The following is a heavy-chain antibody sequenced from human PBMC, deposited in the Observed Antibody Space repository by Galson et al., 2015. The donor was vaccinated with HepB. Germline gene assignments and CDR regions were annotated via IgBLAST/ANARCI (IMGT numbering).Heavy chain of an antibody. CDR2: IVVGSGNT. Sequence: SVKVSCKASGFTFTSSAMQWVRQARGQRLEWIGWIVVGSGNTNYAQKFQERVTITRDMSTSTAYMELSSLRSEDTAVYYCAADPRPTSDAFDIWGQGTMVTVSS. V-gene: IGHV1-58*02. J-gene: IGHJ3*02. CDR3: AADPRPTSDAFDI. CDR1: GFTFTSSA.